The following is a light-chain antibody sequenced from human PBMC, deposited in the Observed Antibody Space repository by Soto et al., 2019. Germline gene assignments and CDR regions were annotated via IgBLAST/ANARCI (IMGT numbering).Light chain of an antibody. V-gene: IGKV2-30*01. Sequence: DVVMTQSPLSLPVTLGQPASISCRSSQSLVSSDGNTYLNWFQQRPGQSPRRLSYTVSNRDSGVTDSFRASGSVTDFTLKISRVEAEAIEGYSYMKGPHWPTFGPGTRLEIK. CDR2: TVS. CDR1: QSLVSSDGNTY. J-gene: IGKJ5*01. CDR3: MKGPHWPT.